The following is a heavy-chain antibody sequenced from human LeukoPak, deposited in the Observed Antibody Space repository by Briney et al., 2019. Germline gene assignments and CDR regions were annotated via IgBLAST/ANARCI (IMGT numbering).Heavy chain of an antibody. J-gene: IGHJ2*01. CDR2: INPSGGST. V-gene: IGHV1-46*01. Sequence: GASVKVSCKASGYTFTSYYMHWVRQGPGQGLEWMGIINPSGGSTSYAQKFQGRVTMTRDTSTNTVYMELSSLRSEDTAVFYCVRGASSIAALNPFWYFDLWGRGTLLTVSS. CDR3: VRGASSIAALNPFWYFDL. D-gene: IGHD6-6*01. CDR1: GYTFTSYY.